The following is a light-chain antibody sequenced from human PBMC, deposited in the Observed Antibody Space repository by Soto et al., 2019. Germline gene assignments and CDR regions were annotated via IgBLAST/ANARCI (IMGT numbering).Light chain of an antibody. CDR3: QQYYSYPLT. Sequence: DIQLAQSPPSLSASVGDRVTITCRASQGIITYLNWYQQKPGKAPNLLIYSSSTLQSGVPSRFSGSGSGTDFTLTISSLQPEDFATYYCQQYYSYPLTFGGGTKVDIK. CDR1: QGIITY. CDR2: SSS. J-gene: IGKJ4*01. V-gene: IGKV1-39*01.